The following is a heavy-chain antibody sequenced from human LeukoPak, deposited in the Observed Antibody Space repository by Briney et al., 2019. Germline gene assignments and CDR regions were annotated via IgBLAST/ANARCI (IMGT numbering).Heavy chain of an antibody. CDR2: IYSDGRI. V-gene: IGHV3-53*01. Sequence: GGSLRLSCAASGFTVSSNYMSWVRQAPGKGLEWVSVIYSDGRIHYADSVKGRFTISRDDSKNTLYLQMNSLRAEDTAVYYCAKDGSIRSSWYGEGNYFDYWGQGTLVTVSS. J-gene: IGHJ4*02. CDR1: GFTVSSNY. CDR3: AKDGSIRSSWYGEGNYFDY. D-gene: IGHD6-13*01.